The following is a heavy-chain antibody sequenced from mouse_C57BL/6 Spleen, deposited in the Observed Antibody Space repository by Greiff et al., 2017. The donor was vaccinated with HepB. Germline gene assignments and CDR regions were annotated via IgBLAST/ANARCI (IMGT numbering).Heavy chain of an antibody. J-gene: IGHJ2*01. V-gene: IGHV1-72*01. D-gene: IGHD1-1*01. CDR1: GYTFTSYW. Sequence: QVQLQQPGAELVRPGASVKLSCKASGYTFTSYWMHWVKQRPGRGLEWIGRIDPNGGGTKYNEKFKSKATLTVDRPSSTAFMQLSSLTSEDSAVYYCARNYGSSYYYFDYWGQVTTLTVSS. CDR2: IDPNGGGT. CDR3: ARNYGSSYYYFDY.